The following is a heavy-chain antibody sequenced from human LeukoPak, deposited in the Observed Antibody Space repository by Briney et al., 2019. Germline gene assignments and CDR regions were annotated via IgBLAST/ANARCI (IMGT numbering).Heavy chain of an antibody. CDR1: GGTFSSYA. Sequence: GASVKVSCKASGGTFSSYAISWVRQAPGQGLEWMGGIIPIFGTANYAQKFQGRVTITADESTSTAYMELSSLRSEDTAVYYCARKGGIVVVPAAYSGVDYWGQGTLVNVSS. CDR2: IIPIFGTA. CDR3: ARKGGIVVVPAAYSGVDY. V-gene: IGHV1-69*13. J-gene: IGHJ4*02. D-gene: IGHD2-2*01.